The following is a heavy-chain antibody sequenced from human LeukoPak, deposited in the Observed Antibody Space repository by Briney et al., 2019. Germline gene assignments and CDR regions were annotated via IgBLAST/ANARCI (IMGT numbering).Heavy chain of an antibody. CDR1: GYTLTTYA. J-gene: IGHJ4*02. CDR2: INAGNGDT. Sequence: ASVKVSCRASGYTLTTYAIHWVRQAPGQRLEWMAWINAGNGDTKYSQKFQGRVTISRDTSASTAYMELSSLRSEDTAVYYCARPMINFGETLVFWGQGTLVTVSS. V-gene: IGHV1-3*01. CDR3: ARPMINFGETLVF. D-gene: IGHD3-16*01.